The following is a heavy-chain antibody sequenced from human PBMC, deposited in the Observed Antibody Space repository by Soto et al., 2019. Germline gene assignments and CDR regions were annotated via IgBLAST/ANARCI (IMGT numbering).Heavy chain of an antibody. D-gene: IGHD3-10*01. V-gene: IGHV3-64*01. CDR1: GFTFSSYA. Sequence: PGGSLRLSCAASGFTFSSYAMHWVRQAPGKGLEYVSAISSNGGSTYYANSVKGRFTISRDNSKNTLYLQMGSLRAEDMAVYYCARGRYYYGSGSSYFDYWGQGTLVTVSS. CDR3: ARGRYYYGSGSSYFDY. J-gene: IGHJ4*02. CDR2: ISSNGGST.